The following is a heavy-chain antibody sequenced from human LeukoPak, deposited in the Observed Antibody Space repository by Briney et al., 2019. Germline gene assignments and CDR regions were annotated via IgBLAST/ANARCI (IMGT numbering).Heavy chain of an antibody. V-gene: IGHV3-66*04. J-gene: IGHJ3*02. CDR2: IYSGGST. Sequence: QPGGSLRLSCAASGFTVSSNYMSWVRQAPGKGLEWVSVIYSGGSTYYADSVKGRFTISRDNSKNTLYLQMNSLRAEDTAVYYCARPRRARATDAFDIWGQGTMVTVSS. CDR3: ARPRRARATDAFDI. CDR1: GFTVSSNY.